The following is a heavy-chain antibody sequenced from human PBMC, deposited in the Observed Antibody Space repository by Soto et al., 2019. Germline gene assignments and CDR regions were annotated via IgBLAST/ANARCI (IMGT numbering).Heavy chain of an antibody. J-gene: IGHJ6*02. CDR2: ISGSSGYT. CDR3: ARDRGGYGPPDV. CDR1: GFSFSDSY. Sequence: QVQLGESWGGLVKPGVSLRLSCAASGFSFSDSYMSWVRQATGKWLEWVAYISGSSGYTGYSDSVKGRFTISRDNAKNSLYLQMNSLRVEDTAVYYCARDRGGYGPPDVWGPGTTVTVSS. D-gene: IGHD3-10*01. V-gene: IGHV3-11*06.